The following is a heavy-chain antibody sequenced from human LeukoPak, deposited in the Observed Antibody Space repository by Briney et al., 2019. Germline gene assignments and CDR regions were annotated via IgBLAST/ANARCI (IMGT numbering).Heavy chain of an antibody. D-gene: IGHD4-17*01. CDR2: ITTDGRST. CDR1: GFTFSSYW. J-gene: IGHJ4*02. V-gene: IGHV3-74*01. Sequence: GGSLRLSCAASGFTFSSYWMHWVRQAPGRGLVWVSRITTDGRSTTYADSVKGRFTISRDNAKNTLYLQMNSLRAEDTAVYYCARATVTNPNLLDYWGQGTLVTVSS. CDR3: ARATVTNPNLLDY.